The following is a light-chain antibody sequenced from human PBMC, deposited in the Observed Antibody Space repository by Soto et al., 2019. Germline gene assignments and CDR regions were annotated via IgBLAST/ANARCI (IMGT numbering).Light chain of an antibody. V-gene: IGKV3-20*01. J-gene: IGKJ1*01. CDR3: QQYGSLSWT. CDR2: GAS. CDR1: QSVSSNY. Sequence: EIVMTQSPATLSVSPGERATLSCRASQSVSSNYLAWYQQRPGQAPRLLIYGASTRATGIPDRFSGSGSETDFTLTISRLEPEDFAVYYCQQYGSLSWTFGQGTKVDIK.